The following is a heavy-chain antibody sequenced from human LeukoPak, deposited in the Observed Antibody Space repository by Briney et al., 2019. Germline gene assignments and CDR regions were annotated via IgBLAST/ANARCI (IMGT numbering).Heavy chain of an antibody. Sequence: GGSLRLSCAASGFTFSSYSMNWVRQAPGKGLEWVSYISSSSSTIYYADSVKGRFTISRDSAKNSLYLQMNSLRAEDTAVYYCARGGRDANTVTTFWGQGTLVTVSS. V-gene: IGHV3-48*01. D-gene: IGHD4-17*01. CDR2: ISSSSSTI. J-gene: IGHJ4*02. CDR1: GFTFSSYS. CDR3: ARGGRDANTVTTF.